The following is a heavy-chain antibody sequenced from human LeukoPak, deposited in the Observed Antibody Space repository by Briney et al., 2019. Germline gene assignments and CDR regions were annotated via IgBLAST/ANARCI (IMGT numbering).Heavy chain of an antibody. CDR1: GDSISSGDYY. D-gene: IGHD3-10*01. V-gene: IGHV4-61*02. Sequence: SETLSLTCTVSGDSISSGDYYWSWIRQPAGKGLEWIGRISSSGSTNYNPSLKSRVTISLDTSQNQFSLKLTSVTPADTAVYYCAKTAKYYYGSETYYFFEYWGQGTLVTVSS. J-gene: IGHJ4*02. CDR2: ISSSGST. CDR3: AKTAKYYYGSETYYFFEY.